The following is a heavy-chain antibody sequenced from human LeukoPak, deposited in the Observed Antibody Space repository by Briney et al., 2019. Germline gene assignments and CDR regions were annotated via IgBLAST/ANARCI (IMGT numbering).Heavy chain of an antibody. Sequence: PGRSLRPSCAASGFCFSIYAMTWARQDPGNGLGWASRSSGSGTSTYFADAVRRRFTISRDNAKNSLYLQMNSLRVEGIVVYYCARDPRTVRLWGQGTLVTVSS. CDR2: SSGSGTST. CDR3: ARDPRTVRL. D-gene: IGHD1-1*01. J-gene: IGHJ4*02. V-gene: IGHV3-23*01. CDR1: GFCFSIYA.